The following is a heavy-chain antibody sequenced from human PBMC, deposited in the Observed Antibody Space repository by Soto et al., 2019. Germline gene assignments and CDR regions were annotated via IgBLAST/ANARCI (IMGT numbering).Heavy chain of an antibody. CDR2: IRSKAYGGTT. CDR1: GFTFGDYA. V-gene: IGHV3-49*03. CDR3: TRDRLYYDSSGYIIRDAFNI. D-gene: IGHD3-22*01. Sequence: LRLSCTASGFTFGDYAMSWFRQAPGKGLEWVGFIRSKAYGGTTEYAASVKGRFTISRDDSKSIAYLQMNSLKTEDTAVYYCTRDRLYYDSSGYIIRDAFNIWGQGTMVTVSS. J-gene: IGHJ3*02.